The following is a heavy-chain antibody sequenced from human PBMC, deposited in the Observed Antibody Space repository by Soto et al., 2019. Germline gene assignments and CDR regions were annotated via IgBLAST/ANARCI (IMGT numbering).Heavy chain of an antibody. CDR3: ATVVHGQAFDI. CDR1: GYTLTELS. D-gene: IGHD2-8*01. Sequence: ASVKVSCKXSGYTLTELSMHWVRQAPGKGLEWMGGFDPEDGEAIYAQKFQGRVTMTEDTSTDTAYMELSSLRSEDTAVYYCATVVHGQAFDIWGQGTMVTVSS. CDR2: FDPEDGEA. V-gene: IGHV1-24*01. J-gene: IGHJ3*02.